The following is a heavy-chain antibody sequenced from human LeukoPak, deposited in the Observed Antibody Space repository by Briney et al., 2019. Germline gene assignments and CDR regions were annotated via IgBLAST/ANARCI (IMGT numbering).Heavy chain of an antibody. CDR1: GFTFSSYG. Sequence: GGTLRLSCAASGFTFSSYGMSWVRQAPGKGLEWVSAISGSGGSTYYADSVKGRFTISRDNSKNTLYLQMNTLRAEDTAVYYCAKVRGYSYGYSGYWGQGTLVTVSS. J-gene: IGHJ4*02. CDR2: ISGSGGST. D-gene: IGHD5-18*01. V-gene: IGHV3-23*01. CDR3: AKVRGYSYGYSGY.